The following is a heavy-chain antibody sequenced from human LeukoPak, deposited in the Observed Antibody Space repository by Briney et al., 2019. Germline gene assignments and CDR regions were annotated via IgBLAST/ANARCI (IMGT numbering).Heavy chain of an antibody. D-gene: IGHD2-15*01. V-gene: IGHV3-33*08. CDR3: ARASRDIVVYYGMDV. CDR1: GFTFSSYA. J-gene: IGHJ6*04. CDR2: IWYDGSNK. Sequence: GGSLRLSCAASGFTFSSYAMHWVRQAPGKGLEWVAVIWYDGSNKYYADSVKGRFTISRDNSKNTLYLQMNSLRAEDTAVYYCARASRDIVVYYGMDVWGKGTTVTVSS.